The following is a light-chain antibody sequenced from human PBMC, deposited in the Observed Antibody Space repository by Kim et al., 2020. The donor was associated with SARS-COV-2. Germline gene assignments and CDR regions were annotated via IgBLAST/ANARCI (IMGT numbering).Light chain of an antibody. Sequence: SSVKHTCTLSSGHNSYTIAWHQQQPGKAPRFLMKLEFTGSNNKGRGAPDRFSGSIPGADRYLTTSTLQSEDAAHYYCETWASDTRVFGGGPKLTVL. CDR1: SGHNSYT. J-gene: IGLJ3*02. V-gene: IGLV4-60*03. CDR2: LEFTGSN. CDR3: ETWASDTRV.